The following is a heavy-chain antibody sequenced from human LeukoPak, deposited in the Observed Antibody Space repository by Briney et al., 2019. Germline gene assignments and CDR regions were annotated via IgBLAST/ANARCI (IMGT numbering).Heavy chain of an antibody. CDR1: GFTFSSYA. D-gene: IGHD3-22*01. Sequence: PGGSLRLSCAASGFTFSSYAMHWVRQAPGKGLEWVAVISYDGSNKYYADSVKGRFTISRDNSKNTLYLQMNSLRAEDTAVYYCARVDYDSSGYYYGGFDYWGQGTLVTASS. CDR2: ISYDGSNK. J-gene: IGHJ4*02. CDR3: ARVDYDSSGYYYGGFDY. V-gene: IGHV3-30-3*01.